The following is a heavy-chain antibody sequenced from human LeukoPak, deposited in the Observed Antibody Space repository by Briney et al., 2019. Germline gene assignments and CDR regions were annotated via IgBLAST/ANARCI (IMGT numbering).Heavy chain of an antibody. CDR2: INHSGST. V-gene: IGHV4-34*01. D-gene: IGHD3-22*01. CDR1: GGSFSGYY. CDR3: ARGWGVVVIRWFDP. J-gene: IGHJ5*02. Sequence: SETLSLTYAVYGGSFSGYYWSWIRQPPGKGLEWIGEINHSGSTNYNPSLKSRVTISVDTSKNQFSLKLSSVTAADTAVYYCARGWGVVVIRWFDPWGQGTLVTVSS.